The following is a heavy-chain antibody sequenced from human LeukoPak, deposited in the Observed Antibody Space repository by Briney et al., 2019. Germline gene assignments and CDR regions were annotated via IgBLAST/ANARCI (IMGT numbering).Heavy chain of an antibody. Sequence: GASVKVSCKASGYTFTSYYMHWVRQAPGQGLEWMGIINPSGGSTSYAQKFQGRVTMTRDMSTSTVYMELSSLRSEDTAVYYCARRRGKMAAAGFRAFDIWGQGTMVTVSS. CDR3: ARRRGKMAAAGFRAFDI. CDR1: GYTFTSYY. V-gene: IGHV1-46*01. J-gene: IGHJ3*02. D-gene: IGHD6-13*01. CDR2: INPSGGST.